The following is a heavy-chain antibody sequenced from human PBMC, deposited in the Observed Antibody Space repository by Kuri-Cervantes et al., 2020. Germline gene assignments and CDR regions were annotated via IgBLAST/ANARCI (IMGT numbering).Heavy chain of an antibody. J-gene: IGHJ2*01. CDR1: WFSLSTSGMC. D-gene: IGHD3-22*01. CDR3: ARMDSSGYYYWYFDL. CDR2: IFSNDEK. V-gene: IGHV2-26*01. Sequence: SCPTLVKPTQTLTLTCTFSWFSLSTSGMCVSWIRQSPGKALEWLAHIFSNDEKSYSTSLKSRLTISKDTSKSQVVLTMTNMDPVDTATYYCARMDSSGYYYWYFDLWGRGTLVTVSS.